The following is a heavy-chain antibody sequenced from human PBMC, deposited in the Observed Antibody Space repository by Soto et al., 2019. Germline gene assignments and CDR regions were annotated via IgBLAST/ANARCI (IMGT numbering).Heavy chain of an antibody. CDR2: ISYDGSNK. J-gene: IGHJ6*03. D-gene: IGHD3-10*01. CDR1: GFTFSSYG. Sequence: QVQLVESGGGVVQPGRSLRLSCAASGFTFSSYGMHWVRQAPGKGLEWVAVISYDGSNKYYADSVKGRFTISRDNSKNPLYLQMNSLSAEDTDMYYCAKDGFITMVRGVILAYYYYYYMDVWGQGTTVTVSS. V-gene: IGHV3-30*18. CDR3: AKDGFITMVRGVILAYYYYYYMDV.